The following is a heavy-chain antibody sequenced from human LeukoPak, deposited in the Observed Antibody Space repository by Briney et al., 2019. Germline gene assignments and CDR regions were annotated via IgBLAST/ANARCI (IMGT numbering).Heavy chain of an antibody. D-gene: IGHD4-23*01. J-gene: IGHJ4*02. CDR3: ARVTNTVVNFDY. V-gene: IGHV3-30*01. CDR1: GFTFSSYA. CDR2: ISYDGSNK. Sequence: GRSLRLSCAASGFTFSSYAMHWVRQAPGKGLEWVAVISYDGSNKYYADSVKGRFTISRDNSKNTLYLQMNSLRAGDTAVYYCARVTNTVVNFDYWGQGTLVTVSS.